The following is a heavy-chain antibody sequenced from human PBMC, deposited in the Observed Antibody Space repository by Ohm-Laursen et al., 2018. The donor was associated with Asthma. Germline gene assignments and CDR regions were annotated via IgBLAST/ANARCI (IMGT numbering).Heavy chain of an antibody. CDR1: GGSVSTSDYY. V-gene: IGHV4-61*08. Sequence: GTLSLTCNVSGGSVSTSDYYWSWIRQPPGRGLEWIGYIYYSGSAVHSPSLNSRVTISVDTSKNQFSLKLSPVTAADTAVYYCARGTFYYESTGYYFFDHWGQGALVTVSS. CDR2: IYYSGSA. D-gene: IGHD3-22*01. J-gene: IGHJ4*02. CDR3: ARGTFYYESTGYYFFDH.